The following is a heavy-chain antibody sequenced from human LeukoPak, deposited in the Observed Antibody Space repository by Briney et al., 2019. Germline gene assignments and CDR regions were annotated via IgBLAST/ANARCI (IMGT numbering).Heavy chain of an antibody. CDR2: IYTSGST. V-gene: IGHV4-4*07. CDR1: GGSISSYY. D-gene: IGHD4-11*01. Sequence: PSETLSLTCTVSGGSISSYYWSWIRQPAGKGLEWVGRIYTSGSTNYNPSLQSRVTMSVDTSKNQFSLKLSSVTAADTAVYYCARGPLYSNYVDYWGQGTLVTVSS. J-gene: IGHJ4*02. CDR3: ARGPLYSNYVDY.